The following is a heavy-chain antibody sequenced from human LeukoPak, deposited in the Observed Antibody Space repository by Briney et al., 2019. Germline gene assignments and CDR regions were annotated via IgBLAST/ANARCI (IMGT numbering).Heavy chain of an antibody. CDR2: IAVGGGTT. D-gene: IGHD1-1*01. CDR1: GFTFSSSE. Sequence: GGSLRLSCAASGFTFSSSELSWVRQAPGKGLEWVSAIAVGGGTTYADSVVGRFIISRDNSKNTLYLQMSSLRAEDTAIYYCAKTTPYWYFDLWGRGTLVTVSS. J-gene: IGHJ2*01. V-gene: IGHV3-23*01. CDR3: AKTTPYWYFDL.